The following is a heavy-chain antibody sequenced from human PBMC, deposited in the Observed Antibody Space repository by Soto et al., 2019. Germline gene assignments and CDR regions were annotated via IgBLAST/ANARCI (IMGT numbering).Heavy chain of an antibody. D-gene: IGHD3-3*02. Sequence: PGESLKISCKGSGYSFAGYWITWVRQKPGKGLEWMGRIDPSDSQTYYSPSFRGHVTISVTKSITTVFLQWSSLRASDTAMYYCARHQHFWSGYYTSDSYYYGMDVWGQGTTVTVSS. V-gene: IGHV5-10-1*01. J-gene: IGHJ6*02. CDR3: ARHQHFWSGYYTSDSYYYGMDV. CDR1: GYSFAGYW. CDR2: IDPSDSQT.